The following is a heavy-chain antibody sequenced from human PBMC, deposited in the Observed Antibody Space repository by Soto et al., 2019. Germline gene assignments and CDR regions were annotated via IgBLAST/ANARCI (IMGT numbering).Heavy chain of an antibody. CDR3: ARAGYYYNSGSYYNGFQFDP. D-gene: IGHD3-10*01. J-gene: IGHJ5*02. V-gene: IGHV1-8*01. CDR2: MNPNSGNT. Sequence: QVQLVQSGAEVKKPGASVKVSCKASGYTFTSYDINWVRQATGQGLEWMGWMNPNSGNTGYAQKFQGRVTMTRNTSISTAYMELSSLRSEDTAVYYCARAGYYYNSGSYYNGFQFDPWGQGTLVTVSS. CDR1: GYTFTSYD.